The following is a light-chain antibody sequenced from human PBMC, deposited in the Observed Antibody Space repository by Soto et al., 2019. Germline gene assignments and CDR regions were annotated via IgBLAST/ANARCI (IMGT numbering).Light chain of an antibody. Sequence: QSALTQPASVSGSPGQSITISCTGTVSDVGGYYYVSWYQHHPGKAPQLIIYGVTNRPSGVSNRFSGSKSGNTASLTISGLQAEDEADYYCSSYTSSSTVVFGGGTKVTVL. CDR3: SSYTSSSTVV. V-gene: IGLV2-14*01. J-gene: IGLJ2*01. CDR2: GVT. CDR1: VSDVGGYYY.